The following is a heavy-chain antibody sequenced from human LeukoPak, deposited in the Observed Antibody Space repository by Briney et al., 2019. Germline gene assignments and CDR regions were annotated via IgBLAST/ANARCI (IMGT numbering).Heavy chain of an antibody. CDR2: IYNGGST. D-gene: IGHD3-10*01. CDR1: GFTVNSNY. CDR3: AKLADYYGSGSYYNADY. J-gene: IGHJ4*02. V-gene: IGHV3-53*01. Sequence: GGSLRLSCAASGFTVNSNYMSWVRQAPGKGLEWVSLIYNGGSTYYADSVKGRFTISTDNSKNTLYLQMSSLRAEDTAVYYCAKLADYYGSGSYYNADYWGQGTLVTVSS.